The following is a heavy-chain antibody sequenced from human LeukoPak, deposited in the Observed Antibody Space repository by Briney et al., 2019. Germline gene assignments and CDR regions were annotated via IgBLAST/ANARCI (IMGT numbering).Heavy chain of an antibody. V-gene: IGHV4-30-4*01. J-gene: IGHJ1*01. D-gene: IGHD6-6*01. CDR1: GGSISSGDYY. CDR2: IYYSGST. Sequence: PSETLSLTCTVSGGSISSGDYYWSWIRQPPGKGLEWSGYIYYSGSTYYNPSLKSRVTISVDTSKNQFSLKLRSVTAPDTAVYYRARATLVAQTESFQHWGQGTLVTVSS. CDR3: ARATLVAQTESFQH.